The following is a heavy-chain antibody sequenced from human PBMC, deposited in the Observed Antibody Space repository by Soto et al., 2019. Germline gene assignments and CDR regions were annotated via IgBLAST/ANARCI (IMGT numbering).Heavy chain of an antibody. V-gene: IGHV4-34*01. Sequence: LQQWGTGLLNHSETLSLNCSVYGGSSRAYHWSWIRQSPGEGLEWIGEFSYSGSLNYNPSLKGRVAVSLDTSTNHFSLTMTSVTAADTAVYFCAGGPRYWSFALWGRGTLVTVS. J-gene: IGHJ2*01. CDR1: GGSSRAYH. D-gene: IGHD1-20*01. CDR2: FSYSGSL. CDR3: AGGPRYWSFAL.